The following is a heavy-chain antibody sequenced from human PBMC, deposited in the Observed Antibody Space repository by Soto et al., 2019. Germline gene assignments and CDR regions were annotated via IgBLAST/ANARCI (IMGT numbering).Heavy chain of an antibody. CDR1: GYTFTSYA. CDR3: ARDAYDFWSGYYTETFDP. D-gene: IGHD3-3*01. V-gene: IGHV1-3*01. Sequence: GASVKVSCKASGYTFTSYAMHWVRQAPGQRLEWMGWINAGNGNTKYSQKFQGRVTITRDTSASTAYMELSSLRSEDTAVYYCARDAYDFWSGYYTETFDPWGQGTLVTVS. CDR2: INAGNGNT. J-gene: IGHJ5*02.